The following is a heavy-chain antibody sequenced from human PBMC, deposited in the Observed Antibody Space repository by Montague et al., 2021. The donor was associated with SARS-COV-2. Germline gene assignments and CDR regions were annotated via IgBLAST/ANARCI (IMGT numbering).Heavy chain of an antibody. V-gene: IGHV2-70*01. CDR1: GFSLSTSGMC. D-gene: IGHD1-26*01. Sequence: PALVKPTQTLTLTCTFSGFSLSTSGMCVSWIRQPPGKALEWLALXXWGDDKYYSTSLKTRLTISKDTSKNQVVLTMTNVDPVDTATYYCARIWGATRGDAFDIWGQGTMVTVSS. CDR2: XXWGDDK. J-gene: IGHJ3*02. CDR3: ARIWGATRGDAFDI.